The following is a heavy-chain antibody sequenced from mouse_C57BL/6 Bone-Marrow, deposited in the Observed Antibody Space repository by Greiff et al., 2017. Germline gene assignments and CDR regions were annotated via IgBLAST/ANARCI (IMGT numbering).Heavy chain of an antibody. Sequence: EVKLMESGGDLVKPGGSLKLSCAASGFTFSSYGMSWVRQTPDKRLEWVATISSGGSYTYYPDSVKGRFTISRDNAKNTLYLQMSSLKSEDTAMYYCARHPVVAGSAMDYWGQGTSVTVSS. CDR1: GFTFSSYG. CDR2: ISSGGSYT. V-gene: IGHV5-6*01. CDR3: ARHPVVAGSAMDY. D-gene: IGHD1-1*01. J-gene: IGHJ4*01.